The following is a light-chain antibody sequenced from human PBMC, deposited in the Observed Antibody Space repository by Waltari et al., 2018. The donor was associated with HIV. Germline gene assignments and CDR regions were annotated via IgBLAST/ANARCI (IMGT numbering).Light chain of an antibody. J-gene: IGLJ3*02. CDR1: SSNIGNNY. CDR2: ENN. CDR3: GTWDSSLGTEGV. V-gene: IGLV1-51*02. Sequence: QSVLTQPPSVSAAPGQKVTISCSGSSSNIGNNYVSWYQQLPGTAPTLLIYENNKRPSGIPDRFSGSKSGTSATLGITGLQTGDEADYYCGTWDSSLGTEGVFGGGTKLTVL.